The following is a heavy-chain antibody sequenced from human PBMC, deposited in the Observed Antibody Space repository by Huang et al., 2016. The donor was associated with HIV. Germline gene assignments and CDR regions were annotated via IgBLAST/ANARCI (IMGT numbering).Heavy chain of an antibody. J-gene: IGHJ4*02. CDR1: GFSLDSFN. V-gene: IGHV3-21*01. Sequence: EVQLVDSGGGLVKPGGSLRLSCAASGFSLDSFNMFWVRQTPAEGLQWVAASSPSSGFREYADSVKCRFSISRDNAKNSLYLQMNSLRGEDTAVYYCVKDRGQQLSPFDSWGQGTLVTVSS. CDR3: VKDRGQQLSPFDS. CDR2: SSPSSGFR. D-gene: IGHD6-13*01.